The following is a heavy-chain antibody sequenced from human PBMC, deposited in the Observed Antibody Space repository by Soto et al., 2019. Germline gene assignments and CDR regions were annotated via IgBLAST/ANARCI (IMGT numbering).Heavy chain of an antibody. J-gene: IGHJ5*02. CDR3: ARSTSIVVVAATHPSPGKNCFEP. D-gene: IGHD2-15*01. V-gene: IGHV1-2*04. CDR1: GYTFTGYY. CDR2: INPNSGGT. Sequence: ASVKVSCKASGYTFTGYYMHWVRQAPGQGLEWMGWINPNSGGTNYAQKFQGWVTMTRDTSISTAYMELSRLRSDDTAVYYCARSTSIVVVAATHPSPGKNCFEPWGQGTLVTVSS.